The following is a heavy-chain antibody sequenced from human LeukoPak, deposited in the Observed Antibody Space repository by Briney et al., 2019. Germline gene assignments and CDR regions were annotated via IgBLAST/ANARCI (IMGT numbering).Heavy chain of an antibody. D-gene: IGHD4-23*01. CDR3: ARDYGGEGGNYFDY. Sequence: SETLSLTCAVYGGSFSSYYWSWIQQPPGKGLEWIGYIYYSGSTNYNPSLKSRVTISVDTSKNQFSLKLSSVTAADTAVYYCARDYGGEGGNYFDYWGQGTLVTVSS. CDR1: GGSFSSYY. CDR2: IYYSGST. V-gene: IGHV4-59*12. J-gene: IGHJ4*02.